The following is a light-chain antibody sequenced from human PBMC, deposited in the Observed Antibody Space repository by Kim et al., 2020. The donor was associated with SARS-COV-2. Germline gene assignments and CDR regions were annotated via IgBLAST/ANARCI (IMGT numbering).Light chain of an antibody. V-gene: IGKV1-5*03. CDR3: QQYNSYSSTWT. CDR1: QSISSW. J-gene: IGKJ1*01. Sequence: DIQMTQSPSTLSASVGDRVTITCRASQSISSWLAWYQQKPGKAPKLLIYKASSLESGVPSRFSGSGSGTEFTLTISSLQPDDFAIYYCQQYNSYSSTWTFGQGTKVDIK. CDR2: KAS.